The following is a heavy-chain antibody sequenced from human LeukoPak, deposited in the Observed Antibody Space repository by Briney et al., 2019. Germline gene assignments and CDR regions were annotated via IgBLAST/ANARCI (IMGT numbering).Heavy chain of an antibody. CDR1: GFTFSSYA. CDR2: INHNGEAI. CDR3: AKKRGLLWFGELHY. Sequence: GGSLRLSCAASGFTFSSYAMSWVRQAPGKGLEWIAYINHNGEAIYYPDFVKGRFIISRDNAKNSLFLQMNDLRDEDTAVYYCAKKRGLLWFGELHYWGQGTLVTVSS. V-gene: IGHV3-23*01. J-gene: IGHJ4*02. D-gene: IGHD3-10*01.